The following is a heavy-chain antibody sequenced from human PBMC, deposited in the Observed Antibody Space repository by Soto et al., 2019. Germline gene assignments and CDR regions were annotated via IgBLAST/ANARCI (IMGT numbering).Heavy chain of an antibody. J-gene: IGHJ4*02. V-gene: IGHV1-18*01. CDR2: ISAYNGNT. Sequence: VKVSCKASGYSFTSYGISWVRQAPGQGLEWMGWISAYNGNTNYAQKLQGRVTMTTDSSTSTAYMDLRSLRSDDTAVYYCARVSMIQGVILDYWGQGTLVTVSS. D-gene: IGHD3-10*01. CDR1: GYSFTSYG. CDR3: ARVSMIQGVILDY.